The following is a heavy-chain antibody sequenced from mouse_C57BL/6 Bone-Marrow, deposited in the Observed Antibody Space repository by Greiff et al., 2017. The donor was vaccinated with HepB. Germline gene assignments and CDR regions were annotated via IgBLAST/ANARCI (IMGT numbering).Heavy chain of an antibody. CDR2: IYPGSGNT. D-gene: IGHD1-1*01. CDR1: GYTFTDYY. V-gene: IGHV1-76*01. J-gene: IGHJ4*01. Sequence: VQLQQSGAELVRPEASVKLSCKASGYTFTDYYINWVKQRPGQGLEWIARIYPGSGNTYYNEKFKGKATLTAEKSSSTAYMQLSSLTSEDSAVYFCAFYYYGSSYGYAMDYWGQGTSVTVSS. CDR3: AFYYYGSSYGYAMDY.